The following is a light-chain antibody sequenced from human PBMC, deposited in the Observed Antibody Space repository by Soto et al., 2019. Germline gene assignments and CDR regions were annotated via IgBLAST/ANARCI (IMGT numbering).Light chain of an antibody. CDR1: QSVISSY. J-gene: IGKJ2*01. V-gene: IGKV3-20*01. CDR3: QQYGSSPPMYT. Sequence: EIVLTQSPGTLSLSPGERATLSCRASQSVISSYIAWYQQKPGQAPRLLIYGASSRATGIPDRFSGSGSGTDFTLTISRLEPEDFAVYYCQQYGSSPPMYTFGQGTRLEIK. CDR2: GAS.